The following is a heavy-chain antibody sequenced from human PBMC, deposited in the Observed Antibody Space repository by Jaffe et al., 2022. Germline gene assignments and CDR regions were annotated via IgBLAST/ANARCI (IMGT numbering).Heavy chain of an antibody. CDR2: ISGGGGST. CDR1: GFTFRSYA. J-gene: IGHJ4*02. CDR3: AKATIWGMVQGVIID. D-gene: IGHD3-10*01. Sequence: EVQLLESGGGLVQPGGSLRLSCAASGFTFRSYAMSWVRQAPGKGLEWVSAISGGGGSTYYADSVKGRFTISRDNSKNTLYLQMNSLRAEDTAVYYCAKATIWGMVQGVIIDWGQGTLVTVSS. V-gene: IGHV3-23*01.